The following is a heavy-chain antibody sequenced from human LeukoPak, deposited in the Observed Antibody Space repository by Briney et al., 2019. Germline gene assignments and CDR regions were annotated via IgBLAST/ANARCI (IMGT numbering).Heavy chain of an antibody. CDR2: ISSNGSII. CDR3: AGYCRGGSCFAEYFQH. Sequence: GGSLRLSCAASGFTFSDYYMSWIRQAPGKGLEWVSYISSNGSIIYYADSVKGRFTISRDNAKNSLYLQMNSLRAEDTAVYYCAGYCRGGSCFAEYFQHWGQGTLVGVS. V-gene: IGHV3-11*01. CDR1: GFTFSDYY. J-gene: IGHJ1*01. D-gene: IGHD2-15*01.